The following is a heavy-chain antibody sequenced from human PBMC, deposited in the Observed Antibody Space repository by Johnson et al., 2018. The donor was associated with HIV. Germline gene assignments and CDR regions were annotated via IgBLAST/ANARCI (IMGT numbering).Heavy chain of an antibody. CDR3: ARDRNYYDSSAQGAFDI. V-gene: IGHV3-53*01. Sequence: MLLVESGGGLIQPGGSLRLSCAASGFTVSSNYMSWVRQAPGKGLEWVSVIYSGGSTYYADSVQGRFTISRDNSKNTLYLQMNSLRAEDTAVYYCARDRNYYDSSAQGAFDIWGQGTMVTVSS. CDR2: IYSGGST. D-gene: IGHD3-22*01. CDR1: GFTVSSNY. J-gene: IGHJ3*02.